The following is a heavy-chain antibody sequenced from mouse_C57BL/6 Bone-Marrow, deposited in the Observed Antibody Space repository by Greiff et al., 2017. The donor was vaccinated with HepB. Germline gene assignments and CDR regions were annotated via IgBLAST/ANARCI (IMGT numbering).Heavy chain of an antibody. CDR2: IDPSDSYT. CDR3: ARSPPHYYGSSSFAY. J-gene: IGHJ3*01. D-gene: IGHD1-1*01. Sequence: QVQLKESGAELVMPGASVKLSCKASGYTFTSYWMHWVKQRPGQGLEWIGEIDPSDSYTNYNQKFKGKSTLTVDKSSSTAYMQLSSLTSEDSAVYYCARSPPHYYGSSSFAYWGQGTLVTVSA. V-gene: IGHV1-69*01. CDR1: GYTFTSYW.